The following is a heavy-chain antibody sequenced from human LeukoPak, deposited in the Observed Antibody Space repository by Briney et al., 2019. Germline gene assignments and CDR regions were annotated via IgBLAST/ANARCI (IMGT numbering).Heavy chain of an antibody. CDR2: IYYSGST. J-gene: IGHJ3*02. D-gene: IGHD3-3*01. CDR3: ARPSTHYDFWSGYYTPGAFDI. CDR1: GGSFSGYY. Sequence: SETLSLTCAVYGGSFSGYYWSWIRQPPGKGLEGIGSIYYSGSTYYNPSLKSRVTISVDTSKNQFSLKLSSVTAADTAVYYCARPSTHYDFWSGYYTPGAFDIWGQGTMVTVSS. V-gene: IGHV4-34*01.